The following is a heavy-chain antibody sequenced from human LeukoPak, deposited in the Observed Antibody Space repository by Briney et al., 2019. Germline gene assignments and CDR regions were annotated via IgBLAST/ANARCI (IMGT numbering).Heavy chain of an antibody. D-gene: IGHD3-10*01. V-gene: IGHV4-39*01. Sequence: SETLSLTCTVSGGSISSSSYYWGWIRQPPGTGLEWIGSIDYSGSTYYNPSLKSRVTISVDTSKNQFSLKLSSVTAADTAVYYCARVTMVRGVTFSLNFDYWGQGTLVTVSS. J-gene: IGHJ4*02. CDR1: GGSISSSSYY. CDR3: ARVTMVRGVTFSLNFDY. CDR2: IDYSGST.